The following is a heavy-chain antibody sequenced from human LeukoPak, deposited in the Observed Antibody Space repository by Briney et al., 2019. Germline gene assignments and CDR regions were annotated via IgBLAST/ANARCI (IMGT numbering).Heavy chain of an antibody. Sequence: ASLKLSCKASGYTFTSYDINWVRQATGQGLEWMGWMNPNSGNTGYAQKFQGRVTMTRNTSISTAYMELSSLRSEDTAVYYCARSITMVRGVMITDYYYGMDVWGQGTTVTVSS. J-gene: IGHJ6*02. CDR3: ARSITMVRGVMITDYYYGMDV. V-gene: IGHV1-8*01. D-gene: IGHD3-10*01. CDR1: GYTFTSYD. CDR2: MNPNSGNT.